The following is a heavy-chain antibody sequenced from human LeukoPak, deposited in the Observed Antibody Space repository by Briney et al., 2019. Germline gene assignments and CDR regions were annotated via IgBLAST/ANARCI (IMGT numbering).Heavy chain of an antibody. J-gene: IGHJ3*02. CDR3: ARGPFEAAATAFDI. CDR1: GYTLTELS. CDR2: FDPEDGET. D-gene: IGHD6-13*01. V-gene: IGHV1-24*01. Sequence: ASVKVSCKVSGYTLTELSMHWVRQAPGKGLEWMGGFDPEDGETIYAQKFQGRVTMTEDTSTDTAYMELRSLRSDDTAVYYCARGPFEAAATAFDIWGQGTMVTVSS.